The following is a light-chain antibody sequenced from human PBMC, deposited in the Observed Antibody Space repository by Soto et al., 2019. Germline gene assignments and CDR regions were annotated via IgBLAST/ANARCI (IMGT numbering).Light chain of an antibody. CDR1: QSVSSSY. CDR3: QQRQNWPPLT. V-gene: IGKV3D-20*02. CDR2: DAS. Sequence: EIVLTQSPGTLSLSPGERATLSCRASQSVSSSYLAWYQQKPGQAPRLFIYDASKRAAGIPARFSGSGSGTDFTLTISSLEPEDFAVYYCQQRQNWPPLTFGGGSVVEIK. J-gene: IGKJ4*01.